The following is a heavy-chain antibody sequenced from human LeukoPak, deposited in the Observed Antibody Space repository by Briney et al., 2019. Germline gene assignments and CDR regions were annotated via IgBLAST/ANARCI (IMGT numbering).Heavy chain of an antibody. J-gene: IGHJ4*02. V-gene: IGHV3-74*01. CDR2: INSDGSST. Sequence: TGGSLRLSCAASGFTFRSYWMHWVRQAPGKGLVWVSRINSDGSSTSYADSVQGRFTFSRDNSQNTLSLQMNSLRAEDTAVYYCAKSSCSSTSCYTAFFDYWGQGTLVTVSS. D-gene: IGHD2-2*02. CDR3: AKSSCSSTSCYTAFFDY. CDR1: GFTFRSYW.